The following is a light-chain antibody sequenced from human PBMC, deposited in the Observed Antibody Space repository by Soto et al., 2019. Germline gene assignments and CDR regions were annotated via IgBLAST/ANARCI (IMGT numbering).Light chain of an antibody. CDR1: QSVSSY. Sequence: EIVLTQSPATLSLSPGERATLSCRASQSVSSYLAWYQQKPGQAPRLLIYDASNRATGIPARFSGSGSGTDFTLTISSLEPEDFAVYYCQQYGSSPFTFGPGTKVDI. J-gene: IGKJ3*01. V-gene: IGKV3-11*01. CDR3: QQYGSSPFT. CDR2: DAS.